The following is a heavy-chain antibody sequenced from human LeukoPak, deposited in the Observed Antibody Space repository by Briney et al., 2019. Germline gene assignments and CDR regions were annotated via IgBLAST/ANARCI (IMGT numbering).Heavy chain of an antibody. V-gene: IGHV3-7*01. D-gene: IGHD3-22*01. J-gene: IGHJ4*02. CDR3: ARSRSGYYEDY. Sequence: PGGSLRLSCAASGFTFISYSIHWVRQAPGKGLEWVANIKEDGSEKYYVDSVKGRFTISRDNAKNSLSLQVNSLSAEDTAVYYCARSRSGYYEDYWGQGTLVTVSS. CDR1: GFTFISYS. CDR2: IKEDGSEK.